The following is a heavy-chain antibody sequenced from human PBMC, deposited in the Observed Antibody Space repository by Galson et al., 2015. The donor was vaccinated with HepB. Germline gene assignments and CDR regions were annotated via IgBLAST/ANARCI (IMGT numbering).Heavy chain of an antibody. J-gene: IGHJ5*02. V-gene: IGHV3-21*01. D-gene: IGHD3-3*01. Sequence: SLRLSCAASGFTFSSYSMNWVRQAPGKGLEWVSSISSSSSYIYYADSVKGRFTISRDNAKNSLYLQMNSLRAEDTAVYYCARDNGDFWRGYYRDPNWFAPWGQGTLVTVSS. CDR1: GFTFSSYS. CDR3: ARDNGDFWRGYYRDPNWFAP. CDR2: ISSSSSYI.